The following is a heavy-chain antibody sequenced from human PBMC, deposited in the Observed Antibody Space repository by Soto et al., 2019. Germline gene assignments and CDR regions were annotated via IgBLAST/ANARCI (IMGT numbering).Heavy chain of an antibody. J-gene: IGHJ4*02. CDR2: IYYSGST. D-gene: IGHD6-19*01. CDR3: ATVAVDRFYFFDY. CDR1: GGSISSSSYY. V-gene: IGHV4-39*01. Sequence: QLQLQESGPGLVKPSETLSLTCTVSGGSISSSSYYWGWIRQPPGKGLEWIGSIYYSGSTYYNPSLNSRDTLSVDKSKNQFSLNLSSVTAAETAVYYCATVAVDRFYFFDYWGQATLVNVSS.